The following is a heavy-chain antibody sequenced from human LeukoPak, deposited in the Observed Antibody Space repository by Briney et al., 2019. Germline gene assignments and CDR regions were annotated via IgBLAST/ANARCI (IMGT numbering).Heavy chain of an antibody. CDR2: IYSSGST. Sequence: SQTLSLTCTVSGGSISSYYWSWMRQPAGKGLEWIGRIYSSGSTNYNPSLKSRVTMSVDTSKNQFSLKLSSVTAADTAVYYCARRGDGYNFGLDYWGEGTLVTVSS. D-gene: IGHD5-24*01. CDR1: GGSISSYY. J-gene: IGHJ4*02. V-gene: IGHV4-4*07. CDR3: ARRGDGYNFGLDY.